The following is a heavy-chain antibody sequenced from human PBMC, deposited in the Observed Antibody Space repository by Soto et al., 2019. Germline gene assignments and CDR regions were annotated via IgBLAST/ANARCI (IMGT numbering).Heavy chain of an antibody. CDR2: IIPMRTVT. CDR3: SIGSWSAETFDV. J-gene: IGHJ3*01. D-gene: IGHD2-2*01. CDR1: GGTFSTYT. Sequence: QVHLVQSGAEVKKPGSSVKVSCKAAGGTFSTYTLIWVRQAPGQGLEWMGRIIPMRTVTNSAQKFQGRVTLTADNSTSTAFMELSSLRSDDTAVYYCSIGSWSAETFDVWGQGTMVTVSS. V-gene: IGHV1-69*02.